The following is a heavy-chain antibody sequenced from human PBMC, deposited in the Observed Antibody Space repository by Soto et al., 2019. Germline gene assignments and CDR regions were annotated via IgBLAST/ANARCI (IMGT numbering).Heavy chain of an antibody. Sequence: GGSLRLSCTASGITSRSYGMHWIRQAPGKGLEWVAVISFDGHHKYLADSVKGRFTISRDNSKNTLYLQMSTLRPEDTAVYYCAKDRLPAFFDRSGVDHWGQGILVTVTS. D-gene: IGHD2-15*01. CDR3: AKDRLPAFFDRSGVDH. CDR2: ISFDGHHK. CDR1: GITSRSYG. V-gene: IGHV3-30*18. J-gene: IGHJ4*02.